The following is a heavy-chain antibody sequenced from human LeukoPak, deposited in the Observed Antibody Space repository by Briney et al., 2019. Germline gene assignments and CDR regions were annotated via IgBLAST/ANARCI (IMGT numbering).Heavy chain of an antibody. J-gene: IGHJ4*02. D-gene: IGHD3-16*01. CDR1: GFTFGNYA. Sequence: RAGGSLRLSCAASGFTFGNYAMSWVRQAPGKGLEWVSAIDSGGGTYYANSVKGRFTISRDNSKNTLYLQLSSLRVEDTAVYYCAKGPQGDWGQGALVTVSS. CDR3: AKGPQGD. V-gene: IGHV3-23*01. CDR2: IDSGGGT.